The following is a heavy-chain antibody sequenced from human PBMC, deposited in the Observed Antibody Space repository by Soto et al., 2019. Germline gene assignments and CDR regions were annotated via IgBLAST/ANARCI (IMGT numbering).Heavy chain of an antibody. D-gene: IGHD5-18*01. CDR1: GFTFTTYG. V-gene: IGHV3-23*01. J-gene: IGHJ6*02. Sequence: EVQLLESGGDLVQPGGSLRLSCAASGFTFTTYGMSWVRQAPGKGLEWVSGISGSGTTTYDADSVKGRFTISRDNSKNTLYLQMNSLRAEDTAEYYCARVEGGYRYGVYFYYAMDVWGLGTSVTVSS. CDR2: ISGSGTTT. CDR3: ARVEGGYRYGVYFYYAMDV.